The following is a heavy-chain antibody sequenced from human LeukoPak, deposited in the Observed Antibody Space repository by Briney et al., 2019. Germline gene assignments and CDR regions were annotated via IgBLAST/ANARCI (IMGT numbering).Heavy chain of an antibody. J-gene: IGHJ5*02. V-gene: IGHV3-30*04. CDR2: ISYDGSNK. D-gene: IGHD3-10*01. CDR3: ARDYYGSGSYYSPGFDP. Sequence: GGSLRLSCAASGFTFSSYAMHWVRQAPGKGLEWVAVISYDGSNKYYADSVKGRFTISGDNSKNTLYLQMNSLRAEDTAVYYCARDYYGSGSYYSPGFDPWGQGTLVTVSS. CDR1: GFTFSSYA.